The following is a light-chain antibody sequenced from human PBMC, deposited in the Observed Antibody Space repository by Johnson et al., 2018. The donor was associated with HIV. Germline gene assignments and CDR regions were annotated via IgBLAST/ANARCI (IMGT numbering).Light chain of an antibody. Sequence: QSVLTQPPSVSAAPGQKVTISCSGSSSNIGNNYVSWYQQVPGTAPKLLIYDNNKRPSGIPDRLSGSKSGTSATLGIAGLQTGDEADYYCGTWASSLRTGFFGTGTKVTVL. CDR1: SSNIGNNY. CDR2: DNN. J-gene: IGLJ1*01. CDR3: GTWASSLRTGF. V-gene: IGLV1-51*01.